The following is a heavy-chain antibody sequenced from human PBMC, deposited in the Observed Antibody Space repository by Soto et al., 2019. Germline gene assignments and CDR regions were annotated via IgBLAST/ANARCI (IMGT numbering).Heavy chain of an antibody. Sequence: EVQLLESGGGLVQPGGSLRLSCAASGFTFSSYAMSWVRQAPGKGPEWVSAISGSGGSTYYADSVKGRFTISRDNSKNTLYLQMNSLRAEDTAVYYCAKDLARRYHFIAVAGRDYWGQGTLVTVSS. D-gene: IGHD6-19*01. CDR1: GFTFSSYA. V-gene: IGHV3-23*01. J-gene: IGHJ4*02. CDR2: ISGSGGST. CDR3: AKDLARRYHFIAVAGRDY.